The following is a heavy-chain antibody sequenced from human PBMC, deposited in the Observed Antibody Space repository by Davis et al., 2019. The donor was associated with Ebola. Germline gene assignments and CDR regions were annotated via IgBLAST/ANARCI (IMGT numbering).Heavy chain of an antibody. J-gene: IGHJ5*02. CDR2: ISAYNGNT. V-gene: IGHV1-18*01. D-gene: IGHD1-26*01. Sequence: ASVTVSCKASSYTFTSSGISWVRQAPGQGLKWMGWISAYNGNTNYAQKLQGRVTMTTDTSRSTAYMELRSLRSDGTAVYYCAREAGATTRIYDTWGQGTLVTVSS. CDR3: AREAGATTRIYDT. CDR1: SYTFTSSG.